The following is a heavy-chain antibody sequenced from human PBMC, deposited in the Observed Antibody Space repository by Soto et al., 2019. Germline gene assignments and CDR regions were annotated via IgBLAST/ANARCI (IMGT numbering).Heavy chain of an antibody. D-gene: IGHD2-2*02. J-gene: IGHJ5*02. CDR2: IIPIFGTA. CDR3: ARDRQVVVVPAAIYRWFDP. CDR1: GGTFSSYA. Sequence: QVQLVQSGAEVKKPGSSVKVSCKASGGTFSSYAISWVRQAPGQGLEWMGGIIPIFGTANYAQKFQGRVRLTADESTSTAYMELSSLRSEDTAVYYCARDRQVVVVPAAIYRWFDPWGQGTLVTVSS. V-gene: IGHV1-69*01.